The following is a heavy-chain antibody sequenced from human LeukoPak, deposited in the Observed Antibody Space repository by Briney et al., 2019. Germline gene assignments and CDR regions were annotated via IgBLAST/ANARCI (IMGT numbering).Heavy chain of an antibody. CDR2: IYFSGST. D-gene: IGHD1-26*01. Sequence: PSETLSLTCTVSGGSINISNYYWDWIRQPPGKGLEWIGAIYFSGSTYYNPSLKSRVTISVDTSENQFSLKLSSVTAADTAVYYCARAAIVGATSPWGQGTLVTVSS. J-gene: IGHJ5*02. CDR1: GGSINISNYY. V-gene: IGHV4-39*01. CDR3: ARAAIVGATSP.